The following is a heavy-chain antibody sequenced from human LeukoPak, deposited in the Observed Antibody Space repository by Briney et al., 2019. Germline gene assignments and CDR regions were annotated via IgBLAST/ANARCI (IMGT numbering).Heavy chain of an antibody. Sequence: PGGSLRLSCAASGFTFSSYGMHWVRQAPGKGLEWVAFIRYDGSNKYYADSVKGRFTISRDNSKNTLYLQMNSLRSEDTAVYYCARRPFGGSYEYFDYWGQGTLVTVSS. CDR1: GFTFSSYG. CDR3: ARRPFGGSYEYFDY. CDR2: IRYDGSNK. J-gene: IGHJ4*02. V-gene: IGHV3-30*02. D-gene: IGHD1-26*01.